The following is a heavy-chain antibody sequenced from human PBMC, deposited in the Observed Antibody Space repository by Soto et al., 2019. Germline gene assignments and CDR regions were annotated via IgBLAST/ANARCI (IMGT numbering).Heavy chain of an antibody. J-gene: IGHJ6*02. CDR1: GGTFSSYG. CDR2: IIPIFGTA. CDR3: ARTMATTYYYYGMDV. D-gene: IGHD1-1*01. Sequence: SVKVSCKASGGTFSSYGISWVRQAPGQGLEWMGGIIPIFGTANYAQKFQGRVTITADKSTSTAYMELSSLRSEDTAVYYCARTMATTYYYYGMDVWGQGTTVTVSS. V-gene: IGHV1-69*06.